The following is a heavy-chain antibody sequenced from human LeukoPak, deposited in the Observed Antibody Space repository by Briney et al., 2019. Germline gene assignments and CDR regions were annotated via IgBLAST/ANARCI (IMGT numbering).Heavy chain of an antibody. CDR1: GFTFSSYS. V-gene: IGHV3-21*03. Sequence: GGSLRLSCTASGFTFSSYSMNWVRQAPGKGLEWVSFISSSSSYIYYADSVKGRFTISRDNAKNSLYLHMNSLKTEDTAVYFCAGEGSLYGYHSFDSWGQGTLVTVSS. D-gene: IGHD3-10*01. CDR2: ISSSSSYI. J-gene: IGHJ4*02. CDR3: AGEGSLYGYHSFDS.